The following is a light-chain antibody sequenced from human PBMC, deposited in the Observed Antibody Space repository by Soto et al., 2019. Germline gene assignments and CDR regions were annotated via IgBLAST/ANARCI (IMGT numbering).Light chain of an antibody. CDR2: EVS. CDR1: SCDMGASNF. CDR3: ASYTRSTTWV. J-gene: IGLJ3*02. Sequence: QSVLTQPASVSGSPGQSITVSWTGTSCDMGASNFVSWYQQHPGKAPKLIISEVSNRTSGVSNRFSGSKSGSTASLTISGLQAEDEAHYSCASYTRSTTWVFGGGTKLTV. V-gene: IGLV2-14*01.